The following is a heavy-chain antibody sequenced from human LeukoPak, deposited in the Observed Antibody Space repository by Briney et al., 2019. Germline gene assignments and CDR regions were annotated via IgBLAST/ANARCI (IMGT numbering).Heavy chain of an antibody. D-gene: IGHD3-3*01. CDR2: IIPIFGTA. CDR1: GGTFSSYA. Sequence: SVKVSCKASGGTFSSYAISWVRQAPGQGLEWMGGIIPIFGTANYAQKFQGRVTITTDESTSTAYMEPSSLRSEDTAVYYCARTPLPWSPAGYYYYMDVWGKGTTVTVSS. V-gene: IGHV1-69*05. J-gene: IGHJ6*03. CDR3: ARTPLPWSPAGYYYYMDV.